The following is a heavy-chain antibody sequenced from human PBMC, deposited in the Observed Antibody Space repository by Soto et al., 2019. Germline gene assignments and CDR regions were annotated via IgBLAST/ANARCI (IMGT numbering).Heavy chain of an antibody. Sequence: SETLSLTCAVYGGSFSGYYWTWIRQPPGKGLEWIGSIYYSGSTYYNPSLKSRVTVSVDTSKNQSSLKLSSVTAADTAVYYCARHPSDFWFDPWGQGTLVTVSS. CDR1: GGSFSGYY. CDR3: ARHPSDFWFDP. J-gene: IGHJ5*02. D-gene: IGHD2-21*02. V-gene: IGHV4-34*01. CDR2: IYYSGST.